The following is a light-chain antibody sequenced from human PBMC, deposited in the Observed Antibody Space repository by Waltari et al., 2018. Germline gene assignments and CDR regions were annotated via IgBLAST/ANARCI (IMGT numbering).Light chain of an antibody. CDR2: AAS. CDR3: QQRYSTPLP. Sequence: DIQMTQSPSTLSASVGDRVTITCRASLGISSYLNWYQQKPGNAPKLLIYAASSLQSGVPSRFSGSGSGTDFTLTISSLQPEDVATYYCQQRYSTPLPFGGGTKVEIK. J-gene: IGKJ4*01. V-gene: IGKV1-39*01. CDR1: LGISSY.